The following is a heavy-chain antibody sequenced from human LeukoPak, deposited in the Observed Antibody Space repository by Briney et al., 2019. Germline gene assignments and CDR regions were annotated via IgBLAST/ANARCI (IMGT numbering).Heavy chain of an antibody. Sequence: SETLSLTCTVSGGSISSYYWSWIRQPAGKGLEWIGRIYTSRSTNYNPSLKSRVTMSVDTSKNQFSLKLSSVTAADTAVYYCARGRSLRYFDWVYYFDYWGQGTLVTVSS. V-gene: IGHV4-4*07. CDR3: ARGRSLRYFDWVYYFDY. CDR2: IYTSRST. D-gene: IGHD3-9*01. CDR1: GGSISSYY. J-gene: IGHJ4*02.